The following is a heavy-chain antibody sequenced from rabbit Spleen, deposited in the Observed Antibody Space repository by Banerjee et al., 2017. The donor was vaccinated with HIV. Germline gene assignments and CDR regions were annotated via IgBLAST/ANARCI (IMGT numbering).Heavy chain of an antibody. Sequence: QEQLVESGGGLVQPEGSLTLTCTASGASVSDKDVMCWVRQAPGKGLEWITCINIATGKSVYASWVSGRFIMSRTSSTTVTLQMTSLTAADTATYFCARDLVTAIGWNFALWGPGTLVTVS. CDR3: ARDLVTAIGWNFAL. CDR1: GASVSDKDV. CDR2: INIATGKS. V-gene: IGHV1S45*01. J-gene: IGHJ4*01. D-gene: IGHD7-1*01.